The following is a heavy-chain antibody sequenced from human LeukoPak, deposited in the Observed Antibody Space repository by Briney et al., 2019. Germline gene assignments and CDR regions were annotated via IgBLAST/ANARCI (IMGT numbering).Heavy chain of an antibody. CDR3: ARGAAAAPGDYGMDV. CDR1: GGTFSSYA. CDR2: IIPIFGTA. J-gene: IGHJ6*04. Sequence: GSSVKVSCMASGGTFSSYAISWVRQAPGQGLEWMGGIIPIFGTANYAQKFQGRVTLTADKSTSTAYMELSSLRSEDTAVYYCARGAAAAPGDYGMDVWGKGTTVTVSS. V-gene: IGHV1-69*06. D-gene: IGHD6-13*01.